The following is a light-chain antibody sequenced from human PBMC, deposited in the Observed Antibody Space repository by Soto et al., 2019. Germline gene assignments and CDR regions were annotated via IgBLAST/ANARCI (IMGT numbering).Light chain of an antibody. CDR3: QVWDISSDPNYV. V-gene: IGLV3-21*02. CDR2: DDR. CDR1: NIGRKS. Sequence: SYVLTQPPSVSVDPGQTARITCGGNNIGRKSVHWYQQKPGQAPVLVVFDDRDRPSGIPERFSGSNSGSTATLTISRVEAGDEADYYCQVWDISSDPNYVFGTGTKVTVL. J-gene: IGLJ1*01.